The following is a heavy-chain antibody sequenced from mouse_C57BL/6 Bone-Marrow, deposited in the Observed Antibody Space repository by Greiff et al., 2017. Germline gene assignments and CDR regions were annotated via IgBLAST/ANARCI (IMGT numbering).Heavy chain of an antibody. CDR1: GYAFTNYL. V-gene: IGHV1-54*01. Sequence: VQLQQSGAELVRPGTSVKVSCKASGYAFTNYLIEWVKQRPGQGLEWIGVLNPGSGGTNYNEKFKGKATLTADKSSSTAYMQLSSLTSEDSAVYFCARGGGNFYFDYWGQGTTLTVSS. CDR3: ARGGGNFYFDY. J-gene: IGHJ2*01. CDR2: LNPGSGGT. D-gene: IGHD2-1*01.